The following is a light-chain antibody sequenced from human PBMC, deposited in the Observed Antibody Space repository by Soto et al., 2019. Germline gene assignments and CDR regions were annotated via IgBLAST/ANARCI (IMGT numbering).Light chain of an antibody. CDR3: QHYNSYSEA. CDR2: AAS. Sequence: DIQISQSPSSLSASVGARVTTTCRASQSISNYLNWYQQKPGKAPKLLIYAASSLESGVPSRLSGSRSGTDFTLTISSLQPDDFATYYCQHYNSYSEAFGQGTKVDI. V-gene: IGKV1-39*01. J-gene: IGKJ1*01. CDR1: QSISNY.